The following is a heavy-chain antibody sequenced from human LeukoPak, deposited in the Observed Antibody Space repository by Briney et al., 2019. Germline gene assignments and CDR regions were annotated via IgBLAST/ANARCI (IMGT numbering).Heavy chain of an antibody. V-gene: IGHV3-33*01. CDR3: ARGQQLVKTD. D-gene: IGHD6-13*01. J-gene: IGHJ4*02. CDR1: GFTFSTYG. CDR2: IWHDGSII. Sequence: TGGSLRLSCAASGFTFSTYGMHWVRQAPGKGLEWVAVIWHDGSIINYADSVKGRFTISRDNSKNTMYLQMNSLRAEDTAVYYCARGQQLVKTDWGQGTLVTVSS.